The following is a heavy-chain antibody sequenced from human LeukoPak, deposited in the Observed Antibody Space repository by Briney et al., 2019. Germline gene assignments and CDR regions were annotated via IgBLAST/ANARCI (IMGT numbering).Heavy chain of an antibody. J-gene: IGHJ4*02. CDR2: ISYDGSNK. CDR1: GFAFSSYA. CDR3: ARVSMVRKLFPFDY. Sequence: PGGSLRLSCAASGFAFSSYAMHWVRQAPGKGLEWVAVISYDGSNKYYADSVKGRFTISRDNSKNTLYLQMNSLRAEDTAVYYCARVSMVRKLFPFDYWGQGTLVTVSS. V-gene: IGHV3-30-3*01. D-gene: IGHD3-10*01.